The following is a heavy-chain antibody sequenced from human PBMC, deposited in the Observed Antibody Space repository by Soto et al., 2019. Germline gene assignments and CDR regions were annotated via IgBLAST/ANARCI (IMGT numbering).Heavy chain of an antibody. CDR2: IVVGSGNT. CDR1: GFTFTSSA. CDR3: AADLHNWNDGTSFDI. Sequence: ASVKVSCKASGFTFTSSAMQWVRQARGQRLEWIGWIVVGSGNTNYAQKFQERVTITRDMSTSTAYMELSSLRSEDTAVYYCAADLHNWNDGTSFDIWGQGTMVTVSS. J-gene: IGHJ3*02. V-gene: IGHV1-58*02. D-gene: IGHD1-1*01.